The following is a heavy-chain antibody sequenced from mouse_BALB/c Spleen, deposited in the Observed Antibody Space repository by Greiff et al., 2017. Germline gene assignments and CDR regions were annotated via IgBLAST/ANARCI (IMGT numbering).Heavy chain of an antibody. CDR3: ARRLLLRFDY. CDR2: INPSSGYT. CDR1: GYTFTSYT. D-gene: IGHD1-1*01. Sequence: VKLQESGAELARPGASVKMSCNASGYTFTSYTMHWVKQRPGQGLEWIGYINPSSGYTNYNQKFKDKATLTADKSSSTAYMQLSSLTSEDSAVYYCARRLLLRFDYWGQGTTLTVSS. J-gene: IGHJ2*01. V-gene: IGHV1-4*01.